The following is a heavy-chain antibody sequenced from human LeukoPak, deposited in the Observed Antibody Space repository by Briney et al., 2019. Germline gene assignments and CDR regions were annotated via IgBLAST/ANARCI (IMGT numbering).Heavy chain of an antibody. CDR2: TYYRSKWYN. V-gene: IGHV6-1*01. CDR1: GDSVSSNSAA. D-gene: IGHD6-13*01. J-gene: IGHJ6*02. Sequence: SQTLSLTCAISGDSVSSNSAAWNWIRQSPSRGLEWLGRTYYRSKWYNDYAVSVKSRITINPDTSKNQFSLQLNSVTPEDTAVYYCARGDIAAAGEDYYGMDVWGQGTTVTVSS. CDR3: ARGDIAAAGEDYYGMDV.